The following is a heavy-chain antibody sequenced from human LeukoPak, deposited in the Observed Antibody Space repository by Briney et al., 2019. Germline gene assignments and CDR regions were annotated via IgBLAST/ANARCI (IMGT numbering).Heavy chain of an antibody. V-gene: IGHV4-34*01. J-gene: IGHJ3*02. CDR1: GGSFSGYY. CDR2: INHSGST. CDR3: AIEGDYSGAFDI. Sequence: SETLSLTCAVYGGSFSGYYWSWNRQPPGKGLEWIGEINHSGSTNYNPSLKSRVTISVDTSKNQFSLKLSSVTAADTAVYYCAIEGDYSGAFDIWGQGTMVTVSS. D-gene: IGHD4-11*01.